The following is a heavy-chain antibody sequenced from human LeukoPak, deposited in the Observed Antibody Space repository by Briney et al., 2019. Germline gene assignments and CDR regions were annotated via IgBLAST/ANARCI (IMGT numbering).Heavy chain of an antibody. D-gene: IGHD5-24*01. V-gene: IGHV3-23*01. Sequence: GGSLRLSCAASGFTFSNYAMSWVRQAPNKGLEWVSTMDGGGHSTYYADSAKGRFTISRDNSKNTLYLQMKSLRAEDTAVYYCAKDQPADGYNPIWGQGTLVTVSS. CDR2: MDGGGHST. CDR1: GFTFSNYA. J-gene: IGHJ4*02. CDR3: AKDQPADGYNPI.